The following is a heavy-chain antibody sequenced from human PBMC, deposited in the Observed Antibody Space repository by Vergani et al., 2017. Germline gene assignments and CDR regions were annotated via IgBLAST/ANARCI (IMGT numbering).Heavy chain of an antibody. Sequence: QVQLQESGPGLVKPSETLSLTCAVSGYSISRGYYWGWIRQPPGKGLEWIWSIYHSGGTYYNPSIKSRVTISVDTAKHHFSLKLSSVTAADTAVYYCARPMTMIVVVDAFDIWGQGTMVTVSS. CDR2: IYHSGGT. J-gene: IGHJ3*02. CDR3: ARPMTMIVVVDAFDI. D-gene: IGHD3-22*01. V-gene: IGHV4-38-2*01. CDR1: GYSISRGYY.